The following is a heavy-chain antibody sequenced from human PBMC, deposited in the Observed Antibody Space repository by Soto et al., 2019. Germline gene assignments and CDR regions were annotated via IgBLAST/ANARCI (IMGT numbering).Heavy chain of an antibody. J-gene: IGHJ4*02. V-gene: IGHV4-34*01. Sequence: SETLSLTCAVYGGSFSGYYWSWIRQPPGKGLEWIGEINHSGSTNYNPSLKSRVTISVDTSKNQFSLKLSSVTAADTAVYYCARRATMLVYGLNYFDYWGQGTLVTVSS. CDR1: GGSFSGYY. CDR3: ARRATMLVYGLNYFDY. D-gene: IGHD3-22*01. CDR2: INHSGST.